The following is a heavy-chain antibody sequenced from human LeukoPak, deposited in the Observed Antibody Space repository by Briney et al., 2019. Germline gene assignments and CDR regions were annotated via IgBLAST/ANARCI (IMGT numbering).Heavy chain of an antibody. D-gene: IGHD4-23*01. J-gene: IGHJ6*02. CDR2: IYYSGST. CDR1: GGSISSYY. CDR3: ARDRGGNFEFGLDV. V-gene: IGHV4-59*01. Sequence: PSETLSLTCTVSGGSISSYYWSWIRQPPGKGLEWIGYIYYSGSTNYNPSLKSRVTISVDTSKNQFSLKLSSVTAADTAVYYCARDRGGNFEFGLDVWGQGTTVTVSS.